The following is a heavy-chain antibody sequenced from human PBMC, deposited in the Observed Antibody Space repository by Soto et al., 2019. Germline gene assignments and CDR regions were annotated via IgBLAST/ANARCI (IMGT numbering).Heavy chain of an antibody. Sequence: GGSLRLSCVASGFTFSNFAMSWVRQAPGKGLESVSALSSSGTTKYYADSVKGRFTISRDNSNNTLYLQINSLRAEDTALYYCARGRGPFLVVPAAIPEYWGRGTLVTVSS. CDR1: GFTFSNFA. D-gene: IGHD2-2*01. V-gene: IGHV3-23*01. J-gene: IGHJ4*02. CDR2: LSSSGTTK. CDR3: ARGRGPFLVVPAAIPEY.